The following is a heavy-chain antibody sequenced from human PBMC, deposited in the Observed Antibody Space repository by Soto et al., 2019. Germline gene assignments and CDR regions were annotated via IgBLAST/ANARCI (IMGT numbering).Heavy chain of an antibody. D-gene: IGHD2-21*02. J-gene: IGHJ3*02. CDR1: GFTFSSYS. CDR2: ISSSSSYI. Sequence: EVQLVESGGGLVKPGGSLRLSCAASGFTFSSYSMNWVRQAPGKGLEWVSSISSSSSYIYYADSVKGRFTISRDNAKNSLYLQMNSLRVEDTAVYYCARGVVTLAFDIWGQGTMVTVSS. V-gene: IGHV3-21*01. CDR3: ARGVVTLAFDI.